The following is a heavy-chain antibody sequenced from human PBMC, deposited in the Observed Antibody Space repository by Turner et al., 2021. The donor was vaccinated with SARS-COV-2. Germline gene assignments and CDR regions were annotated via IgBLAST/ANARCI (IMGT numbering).Heavy chain of an antibody. CDR3: ANSLGDENY. J-gene: IGHJ4*02. Sequence: QVQLVESGGGVVQPGGSLGPSCAASGFDCSSFGMHWVRQAPGKGMEWVTAISYDGRQKYDADSVKGRFAISRDNSKKTLFLQLSSLKTEDAAVDYCANSLGDENYWGQGTLVTVSS. V-gene: IGHV3-30*18. D-gene: IGHD3-16*01. CDR2: ISYDGRQK. CDR1: GFDCSSFG.